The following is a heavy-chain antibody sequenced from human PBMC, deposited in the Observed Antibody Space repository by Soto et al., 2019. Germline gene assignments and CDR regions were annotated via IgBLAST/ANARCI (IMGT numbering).Heavy chain of an antibody. CDR3: ASDLVXXXDXXGXDX. CDR1: GFTFSNYG. V-gene: IGHV3-33*01. J-gene: IGHJ6*02. Sequence: PGGSLRLSCTSSGFTFSNYGMHWVRQAPGKGLEWVAIIWHDGNNKYYADSVRGRFIISRDNSKNRLYLQMNSLRAEDTAVYYCASDLVXXXDXXGXDXWXQGTPVTVS. CDR2: IWHDGNNK. D-gene: IGHD1-26*01.